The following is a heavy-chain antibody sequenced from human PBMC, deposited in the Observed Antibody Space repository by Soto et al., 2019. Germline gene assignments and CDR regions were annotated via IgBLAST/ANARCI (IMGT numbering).Heavy chain of an antibody. CDR2: IYYSGST. CDR1: GGSISSGDYY. D-gene: IGHD3-10*01. V-gene: IGHV4-30-4*01. CDR3: ARASEERFMGFDP. Sequence: SETLSLTCTVSGGSISSGDYYWSWIRQPPGKGLEWIGYIYYSGSTYYNPSLKSRVTISVDTSKNQFSLKLSSVTAADTAVYYCARASEERFMGFDPWGQGTLVTVSS. J-gene: IGHJ5*02.